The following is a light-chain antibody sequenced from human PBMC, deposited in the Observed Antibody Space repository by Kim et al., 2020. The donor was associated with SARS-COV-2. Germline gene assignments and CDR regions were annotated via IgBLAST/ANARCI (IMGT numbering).Light chain of an antibody. CDR3: QQYATSPLP. CDR2: GAS. V-gene: IGKV3-20*01. CDR1: QTIPKNF. J-gene: IGKJ4*01. Sequence: EIVFTQSPGTLSLSPGERATLSCRASQTIPKNFLAWYQQKPGQAPRLLISGASNRATGIADRFSGSGSGTDFTLTISSLEPEDFAVYFCQQYATSPLPFGGGTKVDIK.